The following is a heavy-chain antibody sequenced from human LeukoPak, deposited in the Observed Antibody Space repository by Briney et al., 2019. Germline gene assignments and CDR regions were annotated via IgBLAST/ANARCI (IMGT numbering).Heavy chain of an antibody. CDR2: TYYRSKWYN. CDR1: GDSVSSNSAA. D-gene: IGHD6-6*01. Sequence: SQTLSLTCAISGDSVSSNSAAWNWIRQSPSRGLEWLGRTYYRSKWYNDYAVSVKSRVTINPDTSKNQFSLQLNSVTPEDTAVYYCARPSTKYSSSSGYFQHWGQGTLVTVSS. V-gene: IGHV6-1*01. J-gene: IGHJ1*01. CDR3: ARPSTKYSSSSGYFQH.